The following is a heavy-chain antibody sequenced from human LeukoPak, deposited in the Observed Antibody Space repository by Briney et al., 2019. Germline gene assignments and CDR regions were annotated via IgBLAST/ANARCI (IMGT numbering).Heavy chain of an antibody. CDR3: ARDWDCSSTSRPGDY. CDR2: ISSSSSTI. J-gene: IGHJ4*02. Sequence: GGSLRLSCAASGFTFSSYSMNWVRQAPGKGLEWVSYISSSSSTIYYADSVKGRFTISRDNAKNSLYLQMNSLRAEDTAVYYCARDWDCSSTSRPGDYWGQGTLVTVSS. V-gene: IGHV3-48*01. D-gene: IGHD2-2*01. CDR1: GFTFSSYS.